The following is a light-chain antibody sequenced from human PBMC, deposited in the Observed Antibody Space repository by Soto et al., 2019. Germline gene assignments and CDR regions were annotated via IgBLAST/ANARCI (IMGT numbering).Light chain of an antibody. V-gene: IGKV3-11*01. CDR3: QQRNSWPLT. J-gene: IGKJ4*01. CDR1: QNVGGY. CDR2: DAS. Sequence: EIVLTQSPATLSLSPGERATLSCRASQNVGGYLAWYQQKPGQAPRLLISDASNRAAGIPARFSGIGSGTDSTLTISSLEPEDFAVYYCQQRNSWPLTFGGGTKVDIK.